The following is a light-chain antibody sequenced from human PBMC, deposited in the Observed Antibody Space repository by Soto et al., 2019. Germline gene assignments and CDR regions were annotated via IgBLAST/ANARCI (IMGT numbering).Light chain of an antibody. Sequence: EIVMTQSPATLSVSPGEGATLSCRASLSVSSNFAWYQQKPGQAPRLLIYGASTRATGIPARFSGSGSGTEFILSNSSLQSEDVAVYYCQQYQNWPLTFGGGTKVEIK. CDR1: LSVSSN. CDR2: GAS. J-gene: IGKJ4*01. V-gene: IGKV3-15*01. CDR3: QQYQNWPLT.